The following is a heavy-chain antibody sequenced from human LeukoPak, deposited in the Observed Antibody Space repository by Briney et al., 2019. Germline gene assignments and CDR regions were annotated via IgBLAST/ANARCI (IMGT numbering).Heavy chain of an antibody. CDR3: ARYYDSSGYSKNFDY. J-gene: IGHJ4*02. Sequence: GGSLRLSCAASGFTFSSYEMNWVRQAPGKGLEWVGNIKEDGSEKNYADSVNGRFTISRDNAKNSLYLQMNSLRAEDTAVYYCARYYDSSGYSKNFDYWGQGTLVTVSS. V-gene: IGHV3-7*01. D-gene: IGHD3-22*01. CDR2: IKEDGSEK. CDR1: GFTFSSYE.